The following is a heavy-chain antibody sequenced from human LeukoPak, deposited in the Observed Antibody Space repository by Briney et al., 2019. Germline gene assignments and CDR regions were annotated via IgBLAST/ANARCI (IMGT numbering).Heavy chain of an antibody. CDR3: ARDRGSSWYVDY. CDR2: INPDSGGT. D-gene: IGHD6-13*01. J-gene: IGHJ4*02. Sequence: ASVKVSRKASRDIFTSYYIHWVRQAPGQGLEWMGWINPDSGGTKYAQKFQGRVTMTSDTSISTAYMELTRLRSDDTAVYYCARDRGSSWYVDYWGQGTLVTVSS. V-gene: IGHV1-2*02. CDR1: RDIFTSYY.